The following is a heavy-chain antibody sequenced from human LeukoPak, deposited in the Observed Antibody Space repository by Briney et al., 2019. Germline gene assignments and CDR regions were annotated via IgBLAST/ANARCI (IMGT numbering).Heavy chain of an antibody. Sequence: GESLQISCKGSGYSFTSYWIGWVRQMPGKGLEWMGMIYPGDSDTRYSPSFQGQDTISADKSNSAAYRQWSSLKASDTAMYYCARLYSDNWNGDAFDIWGQGTMVTVSS. CDR3: ARLYSDNWNGDAFDI. CDR1: GYSFTSYW. V-gene: IGHV5-51*01. J-gene: IGHJ3*02. CDR2: IYPGDSDT. D-gene: IGHD1-1*01.